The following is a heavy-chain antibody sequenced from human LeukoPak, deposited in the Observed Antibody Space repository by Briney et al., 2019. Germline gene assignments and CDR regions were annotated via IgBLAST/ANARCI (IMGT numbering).Heavy chain of an antibody. J-gene: IGHJ3*02. CDR3: ARVIAAAGTDAFDI. CDR1: GGSISSYY. D-gene: IGHD6-13*01. Sequence: PSETLSLTCTVSGGSISSYYWSWIRQPPGKGLEWIGYIYYSGSTNYNPSLKSRVTISVDTSKNQLSLKLSSVTAADTAVYYCARVIAAAGTDAFDIWGQGTMDTVSS. CDR2: IYYSGST. V-gene: IGHV4-59*01.